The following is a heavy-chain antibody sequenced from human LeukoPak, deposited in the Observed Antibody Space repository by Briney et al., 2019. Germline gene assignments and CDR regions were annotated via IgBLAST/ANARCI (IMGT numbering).Heavy chain of an antibody. J-gene: IGHJ4*02. Sequence: GGSLRLSCAASVFNFRAYWMSWAREAPGKGLEWVASLNQDADREYYVDSVKGRFTISRDNAKNSLYLQMDSLRVEDTAVYYCARATTASARDHWGQGTLVTVSS. CDR3: ARATTASARDH. CDR2: LNQDADRE. D-gene: IGHD1-14*01. V-gene: IGHV3-7*01. CDR1: VFNFRAYW.